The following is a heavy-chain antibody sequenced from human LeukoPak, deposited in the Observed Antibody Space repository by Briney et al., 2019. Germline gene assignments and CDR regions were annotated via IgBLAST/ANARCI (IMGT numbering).Heavy chain of an antibody. CDR3: ARGRSYNSLSGVGY. D-gene: IGHD2/OR15-2a*01. CDR1: GFTLSSSN. CDR2: ISSSSNYI. Sequence: GGSLRLSCAASGFTLSSSNMNWVRQAPGKGLEWVSSISSSSNYIYYADSVKGRFTISRDNAKSSVYLQMNSLRAEDTAVYYCARGRSYNSLSGVGYWGQGTLVTVSS. V-gene: IGHV3-21*01. J-gene: IGHJ4*02.